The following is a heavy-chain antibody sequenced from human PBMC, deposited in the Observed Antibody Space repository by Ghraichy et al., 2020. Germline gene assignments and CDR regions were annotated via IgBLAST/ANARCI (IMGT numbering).Heavy chain of an antibody. CDR1: GFTFTRYA. V-gene: IGHV3-23*01. Sequence: SCAASGFTFTRYAMSWVRQAPGKGLEWVSAISGGGDSTNYADSVKGRFTISRDNSRNTLYLGMNSLRVEDTATYYCAKKKDSSGYFNDWGQGTLVTVCS. D-gene: IGHD3-22*01. J-gene: IGHJ4*02. CDR3: AKKKDSSGYFND. CDR2: ISGGGDST.